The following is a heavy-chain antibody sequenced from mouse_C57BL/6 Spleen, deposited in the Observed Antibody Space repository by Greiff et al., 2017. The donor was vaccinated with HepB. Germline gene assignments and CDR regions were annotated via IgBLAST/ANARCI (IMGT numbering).Heavy chain of an antibody. CDR3: ARGTTVVQGAMDY. CDR1: GYTFTSYW. Sequence: QVQLQQPGAELVRPGSSVKLSCKASGYTFTSYWMHWVKQRPIQGLEWIGNIDPSDSDTHYNQKFKDKATLTVDKSSSTAYMQLSSLTSEDSAVYYCARGTTVVQGAMDYWGQGTSVTVSS. CDR2: IDPSDSDT. V-gene: IGHV1-52*01. D-gene: IGHD1-1*01. J-gene: IGHJ4*01.